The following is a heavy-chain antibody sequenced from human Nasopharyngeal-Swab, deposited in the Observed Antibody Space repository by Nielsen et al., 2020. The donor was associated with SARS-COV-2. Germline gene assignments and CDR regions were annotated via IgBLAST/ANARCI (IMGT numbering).Heavy chain of an antibody. CDR3: ARDQDISGGNPLDYYYGMDD. Sequence: GESLKISCAASGLTFSSYGMHWVRQAPGKGLEWVAVIWYDGSNKYYADSVKGRFTISRDNSKNTLYLQMNSLRAEDTAVYYCARDQDISGGNPLDYYYGMDDWGQGTTVTVSS. J-gene: IGHJ6*02. D-gene: IGHD2-15*01. V-gene: IGHV3-33*01. CDR1: GLTFSSYG. CDR2: IWYDGSNK.